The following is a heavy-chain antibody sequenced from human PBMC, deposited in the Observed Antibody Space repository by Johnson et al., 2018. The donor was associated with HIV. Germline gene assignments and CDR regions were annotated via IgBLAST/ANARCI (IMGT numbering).Heavy chain of an antibody. Sequence: QVQLVESGGGVVRPGGSLRLSCAASGFTFSNFAMHWVRQAPGKGLEWVSGINWNGGRTGYADSVKGRFTIYRDNSKNTLYLQRNSLSVEDTAVYSWARWGYYDSLTGDYMDAFDIWGQGTMVTVSS. J-gene: IGHJ3*02. D-gene: IGHD3-9*01. CDR1: GFTFSNFA. V-gene: IGHV3-NL1*01. CDR3: ARWGYYDSLTGDYMDAFDI. CDR2: INWNGGRT.